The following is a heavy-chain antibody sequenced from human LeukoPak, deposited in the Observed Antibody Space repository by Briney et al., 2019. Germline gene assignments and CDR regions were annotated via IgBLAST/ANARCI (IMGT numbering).Heavy chain of an antibody. CDR2: ISSSSSYI. CDR3: ARDLTMVRGVVGY. D-gene: IGHD3-10*01. CDR1: GFTFSSYS. V-gene: IGHV3-21*01. J-gene: IGHJ4*02. Sequence: GGSLRLSCAAPGFTFSSYSMNWVRQAPGKGLEWVSSISSSSSYIYYADSVKGRFTISRDNAKNSLYLQMNSLRAEDTAVYYCARDLTMVRGVVGYWGQGTLVTVSS.